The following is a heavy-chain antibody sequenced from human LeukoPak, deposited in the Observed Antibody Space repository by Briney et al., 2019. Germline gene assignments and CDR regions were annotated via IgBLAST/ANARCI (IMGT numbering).Heavy chain of an antibody. CDR3: ARLYSSSWSYFDY. J-gene: IGHJ4*02. Sequence: GGSLRLSCAASGFTFSDYYMSWIRQAPGKGLKWVSYISSSSSYTNYADSVKGRFTISRDNAKNSLYLQMNSLRAEDTAVYYCARLYSSSWSYFDYWGQGTLVTVSS. CDR1: GFTFSDYY. D-gene: IGHD6-13*01. V-gene: IGHV3-11*06. CDR2: ISSSSSYT.